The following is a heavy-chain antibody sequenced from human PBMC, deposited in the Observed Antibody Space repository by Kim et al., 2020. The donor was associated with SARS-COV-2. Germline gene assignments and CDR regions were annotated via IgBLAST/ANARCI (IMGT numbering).Heavy chain of an antibody. CDR2: IWYDGSNK. Sequence: GGSLRLSCAASGFTFSSYGMHWVRQAPGKGLEWVAVIWYDGSNKYYADSVKGRFTISRDNSKNTLYLQMNSLRAEDTAVYYCAKSIAVAGTLAFDYWGQGTLVTVSS. J-gene: IGHJ4*02. V-gene: IGHV3-33*06. D-gene: IGHD6-19*01. CDR1: GFTFSSYG. CDR3: AKSIAVAGTLAFDY.